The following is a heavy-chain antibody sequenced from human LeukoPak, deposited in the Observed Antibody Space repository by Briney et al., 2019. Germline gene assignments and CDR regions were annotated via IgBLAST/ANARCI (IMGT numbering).Heavy chain of an antibody. CDR2: IYPGDSDT. CDR3: ARQKLGALDY. V-gene: IGHV5-51*01. J-gene: IGHJ4*02. D-gene: IGHD1-26*01. CDR1: GYSFTSYW. Sequence: GESLKISCKGSGYSFTSYWIGWVRQMPGKGLEWMGIIYPGDSDTRYSPSFQGQVIISADKSTSAAYLQWSSLTASDTAMYYCARQKLGALDYWGQGALVTVSS.